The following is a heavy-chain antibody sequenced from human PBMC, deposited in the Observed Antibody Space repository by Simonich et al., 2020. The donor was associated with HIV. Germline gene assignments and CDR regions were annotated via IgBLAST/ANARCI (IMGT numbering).Heavy chain of an antibody. CDR1: GGSFSGYY. CDR3: ARSPYYYDISGDLDY. V-gene: IGHV4-34*01. Sequence: QVPLQQWGAGLLTPSATLSLTCAVYGGSFSGYYWSWVPQPPGKGLEGIGKINHSGNTNYNPNLKSRVAISVDTSKNQFSLNLSAVTAADTAVYYCARSPYYYDISGDLDYWGQGTLVTVSS. CDR2: INHSGNT. J-gene: IGHJ4*02. D-gene: IGHD3-22*01.